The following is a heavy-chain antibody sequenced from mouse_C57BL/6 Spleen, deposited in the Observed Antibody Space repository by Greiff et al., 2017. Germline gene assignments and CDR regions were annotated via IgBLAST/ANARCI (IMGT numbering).Heavy chain of an antibody. V-gene: IGHV1-43*01. D-gene: IGHD1-1*01. CDR1: GYSFTGYY. CDR2: INPSTGGT. Sequence: VQLQQSGPELVKPGASVKMSCKASGYSFTGYYMHWVKQSPEQSLEWIGEINPSTGGTSYNQKFKGKATLTVDKSSSTAYMQLNSLTSEDSAVXDCARGATVIATWGLFDYWGQGTTLTVSA. J-gene: IGHJ2*01. CDR3: ARGATVIATWGLFDY.